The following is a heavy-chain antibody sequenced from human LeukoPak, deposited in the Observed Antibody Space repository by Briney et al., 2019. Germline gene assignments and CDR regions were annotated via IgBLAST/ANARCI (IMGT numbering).Heavy chain of an antibody. V-gene: IGHV3-30*18. J-gene: IGHJ5*02. CDR1: GFTFSSYG. Sequence: GGSLRLSCAASGFTFSSYGMHWVRQAPGKGLEWVAVISYDGSNKYYADSVKGRFTISRDNSKNTLYLQMNSLRAEDTAVYYCAKDRWEYGSSAPLWFDPWGQGTLVTVSS. CDR2: ISYDGSNK. D-gene: IGHD6-6*01. CDR3: AKDRWEYGSSAPLWFDP.